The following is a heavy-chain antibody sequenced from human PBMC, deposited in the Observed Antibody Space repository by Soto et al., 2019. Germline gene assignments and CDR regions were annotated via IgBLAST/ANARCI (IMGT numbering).Heavy chain of an antibody. D-gene: IGHD2-2*01. CDR1: GFTFSSYT. J-gene: IGHJ4*02. Sequence: EVQLVESGGGLVQPGGSLRLSCAASGFTFSSYTMNWVSQAPGKGLEWVSYISSSSSTKYYADSVKGRFIISRDNAKNSLYLQMNSLRDEDTAVYYCARDDGEYQLLGRSNWGQGTLVTVSS. CDR2: ISSSSSTK. CDR3: ARDDGEYQLLGRSN. V-gene: IGHV3-48*02.